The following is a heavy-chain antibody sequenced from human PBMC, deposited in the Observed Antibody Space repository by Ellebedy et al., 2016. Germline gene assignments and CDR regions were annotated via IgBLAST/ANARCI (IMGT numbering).Heavy chain of an antibody. CDR1: GGSIRSSSYY. Sequence: SETLSLTXTVSGGSIRSSSYYWGWIRQPPGKGLEWIGSIYYSGITYYNPSLKSRVTISVDTSKNQFSLKLSSVTAADTAVYYCARLDIVVVPATAFDYWGQGTLVTVSS. V-gene: IGHV4-39*01. D-gene: IGHD2-2*03. J-gene: IGHJ4*02. CDR3: ARLDIVVVPATAFDY. CDR2: IYYSGIT.